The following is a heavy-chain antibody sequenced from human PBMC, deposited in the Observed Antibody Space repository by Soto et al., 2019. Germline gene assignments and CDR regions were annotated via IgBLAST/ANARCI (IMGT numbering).Heavy chain of an antibody. D-gene: IGHD6-6*01. CDR1: GYTFTSYG. CDR2: ISAYNGNT. J-gene: IGHJ5*02. V-gene: IGHV1-18*01. CDR3: ARDRWTAARPIWFDP. Sequence: QVQLVQSGAEVKKPGASVKVSCKASGYTFTSYGISWVRQAPGQGLEWMGWISAYNGNTNYAQKLQGRVTMTTDTSXXTAYMELRSLRSDDTAVYYCARDRWTAARPIWFDPWGQGTLVTVSS.